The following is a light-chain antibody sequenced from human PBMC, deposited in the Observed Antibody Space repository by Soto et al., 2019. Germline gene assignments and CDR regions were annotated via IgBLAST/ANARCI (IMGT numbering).Light chain of an antibody. CDR2: GNS. V-gene: IGLV1-40*01. CDR3: QSYDSSLSGSRVV. CDR1: SSNIGAGYD. J-gene: IGLJ2*01. Sequence: QSVLTQPPSVSGAPGQRVTISCTGSSSNIGAGYDVHWYQQLPGTAPKLLIYGNSNRPSGVPDRFSGSKSGTSASLAITGLHAVDEADYYCQSYDSSLSGSRVVFGGGTKVTVL.